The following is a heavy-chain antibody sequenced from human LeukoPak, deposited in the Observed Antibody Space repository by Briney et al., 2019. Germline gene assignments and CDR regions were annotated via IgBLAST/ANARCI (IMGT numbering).Heavy chain of an antibody. Sequence: ASVKISCKASGYTFTGYYMHWVRQAPGQGLEWMGWINPNTGGTNYAQKFQGGVTMTRDTSISTAYMDLSSLRSDDTAVYYCARDRYYDGSGWFDPWGQGTLVTVSS. J-gene: IGHJ5*02. CDR3: ARDRYYDGSGWFDP. CDR1: GYTFTGYY. V-gene: IGHV1-2*02. D-gene: IGHD3-16*01. CDR2: INPNTGGT.